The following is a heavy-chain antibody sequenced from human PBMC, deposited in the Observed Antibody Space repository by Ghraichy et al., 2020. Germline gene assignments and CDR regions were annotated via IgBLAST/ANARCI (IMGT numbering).Heavy chain of an antibody. CDR1: GFTFSTAW. V-gene: IGHV3-15*01. CDR2: VRSRKDGGTM. CDR3: ARAVRINYYYYYVMDV. D-gene: IGHD2/OR15-2a*01. Sequence: LSLTCMASGFTFSTAWMTSVRQSPGRGLVWVGRVRSRKDGGTMDYAAPVKGRFTISRDDSKNTLYLQMNGLETEDTAVYYCARAVRINYYYYYVMDVWGQGTTVTVAS. J-gene: IGHJ6*02.